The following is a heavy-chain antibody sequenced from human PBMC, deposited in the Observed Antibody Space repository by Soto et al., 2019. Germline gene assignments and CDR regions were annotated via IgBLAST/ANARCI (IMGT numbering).Heavy chain of an antibody. CDR3: ARGRGYSYGYYFDY. Sequence: SETLSLTCTVSGGSITDYYWSWIRQPPGKALEWIGYGYHSVSIHYNPSLKTRVTISVDTSKNQFSLKLSSVTAADTAVYYCARGRGYSYGYYFDYWGQGTLVTVSS. V-gene: IGHV4-59*08. CDR2: GYHSVSI. CDR1: GGSITDYY. D-gene: IGHD5-18*01. J-gene: IGHJ4*02.